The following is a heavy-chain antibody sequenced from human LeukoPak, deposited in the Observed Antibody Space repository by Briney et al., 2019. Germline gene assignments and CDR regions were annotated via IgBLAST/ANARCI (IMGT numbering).Heavy chain of an antibody. Sequence: GGSLRLSCAASAFSVSSNYMSWVRQAPGKGLEWDSVIYSGDSTYNADSVKGRFTISRDSSKNTLYPQMNSLRAEDTAVYYCARFNSGPVSPFDIWGQGTMVTVSS. V-gene: IGHV3-53*01. CDR2: IYSGDST. CDR1: AFSVSSNY. J-gene: IGHJ3*02. CDR3: ARFNSGPVSPFDI. D-gene: IGHD2/OR15-2a*01.